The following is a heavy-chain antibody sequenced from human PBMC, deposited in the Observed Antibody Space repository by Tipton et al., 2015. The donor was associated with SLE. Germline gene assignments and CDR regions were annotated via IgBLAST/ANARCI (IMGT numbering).Heavy chain of an antibody. CDR3: ARDSSPVAGTSWFDP. CDR1: GGSISSGGYY. D-gene: IGHD6-19*01. J-gene: IGHJ5*02. CDR2: IYYSGST. V-gene: IGHV4-39*07. Sequence: TLSLTCTVSGGSISSGGYYWSWIRQHPGKGLEWIGSIYYSGSTHYNPTLKSRVTISVNTSKNQFSLKLSSVTAADTAVYYCARDSSPVAGTSWFDPWGQGTLVTVSS.